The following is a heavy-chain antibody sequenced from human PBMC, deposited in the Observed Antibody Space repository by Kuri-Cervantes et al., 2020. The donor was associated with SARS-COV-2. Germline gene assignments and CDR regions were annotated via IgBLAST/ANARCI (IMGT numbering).Heavy chain of an antibody. V-gene: IGHV4-30-4*01. CDR3: AREVVVVPAASYFDN. J-gene: IGHJ4*02. D-gene: IGHD2-21*01. CDR2: ISYRGYT. Sequence: LRLSCSVSGGSINSGQYYWSWVRQPPGKGLEWIGYISYRGYTHYNPPLKSRASISLDASKNQFSLQLASVTAADTAVFFCAREVVVVPAASYFDNWGQGTLVTVSS. CDR1: GGSINSGQYY.